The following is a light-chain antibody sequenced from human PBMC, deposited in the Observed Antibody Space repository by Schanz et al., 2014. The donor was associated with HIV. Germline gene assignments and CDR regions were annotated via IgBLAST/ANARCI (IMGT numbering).Light chain of an antibody. CDR1: SSDVGGYNY. V-gene: IGLV2-8*01. Sequence: QSVLTQPPSASGSPGQSVTISCTGTSSDVGGYNYVSWYQQHPGKAPKLMIYEVSKRPSGVPDRFSGSKSGNTASLTISGLQAEDEADYYCSSYTTSGSLVFGGGTKLTVL. J-gene: IGLJ3*02. CDR2: EVS. CDR3: SSYTTSGSLV.